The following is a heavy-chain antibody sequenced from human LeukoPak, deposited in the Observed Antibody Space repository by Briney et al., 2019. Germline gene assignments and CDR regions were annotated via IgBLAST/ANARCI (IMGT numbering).Heavy chain of an antibody. D-gene: IGHD6-19*01. Sequence: ASVKVSCKASGYTFTSYGISWVRQAPGQGLEWMGWISAYNGNTNYAQKLQGRVTMTTDTSTSTAYMELRSLRSDDTAVHYCARTKWLVQMSMLDYWGQGTLVTVSS. CDR2: ISAYNGNT. CDR1: GYTFTSYG. J-gene: IGHJ4*02. V-gene: IGHV1-18*04. CDR3: ARTKWLVQMSMLDY.